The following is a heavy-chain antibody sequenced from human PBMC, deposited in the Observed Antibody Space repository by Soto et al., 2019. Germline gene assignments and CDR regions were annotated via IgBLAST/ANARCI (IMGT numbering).Heavy chain of an antibody. J-gene: IGHJ4*02. V-gene: IGHV1-24*01. D-gene: IGHD4-17*01. CDR3: ATFYGDGFNFDY. CDR1: GYTLTELS. CDR2: FDPEDGET. Sequence: ASVKVSCKVSGYTLTELSMHWVRQAPGKGLEWMGGFDPEDGETIYAQKFQGRVTMTEDTSTDTAYMELSSLRSEDTAVYYCATFYGDGFNFDYWGQGILVTVSS.